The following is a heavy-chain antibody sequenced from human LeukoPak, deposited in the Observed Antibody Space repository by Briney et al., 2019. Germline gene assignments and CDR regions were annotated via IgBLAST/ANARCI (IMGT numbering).Heavy chain of an antibody. CDR2: IYYSGST. Sequence: PSETLSLTCTVSGGSISSYYWSWIRQPPGKGLEWIGYIYYSGSTNYNPSLKSRVTISVDTSKNQFSLKLSSVTAADTAVYYCARDRWGYGDYSYYYYYGMDVWGQGTTVTVSS. CDR3: ARDRWGYGDYSYYYYYGMDV. CDR1: GGSISSYY. J-gene: IGHJ6*02. D-gene: IGHD4-17*01. V-gene: IGHV4-59*01.